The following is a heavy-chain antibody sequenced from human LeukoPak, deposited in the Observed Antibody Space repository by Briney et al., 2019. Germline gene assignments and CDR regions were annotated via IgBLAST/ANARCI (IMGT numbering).Heavy chain of an antibody. CDR3: ARGGGYSYGYYFDY. Sequence: GGSLRLSCAASGFTFSSYAMSWVRQAPGKGLEWVANIKQDGSEKYYVDSVKGRFTISRDNAKNSLYLQMNSLRAEDTAVYYCARGGGYSYGYYFDYWGQGTLVTVSA. CDR1: GFTFSSYA. J-gene: IGHJ4*02. V-gene: IGHV3-7*03. D-gene: IGHD5-18*01. CDR2: IKQDGSEK.